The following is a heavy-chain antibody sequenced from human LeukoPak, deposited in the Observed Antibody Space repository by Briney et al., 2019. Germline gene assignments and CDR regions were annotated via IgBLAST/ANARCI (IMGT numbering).Heavy chain of an antibody. V-gene: IGHV4-34*01. CDR3: ARAGLYCSGGSCYSGSFDY. J-gene: IGHJ4*02. CDR1: GGSFSGYY. D-gene: IGHD2-15*01. CDR2: INHSGST. Sequence: PSETLSLTCAVYGGSFSGYYWSWIRQPPGKGLESIGEINHSGSTNYNPSLKSRVTISVDTSKNQFSLKLSSVTAADTAVYYCARAGLYCSGGSCYSGSFDYWGQGTLVTVSS.